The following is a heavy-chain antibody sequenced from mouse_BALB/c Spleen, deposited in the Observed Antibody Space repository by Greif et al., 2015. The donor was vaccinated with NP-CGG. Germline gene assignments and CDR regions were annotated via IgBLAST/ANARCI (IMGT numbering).Heavy chain of an antibody. J-gene: IGHJ2*01. Sequence: VKLQESGAELAKPGASVKMSCKASGYTLTSYWMHWVKQRPGQGLEWIGYINPSTGYTEYNQKFKDKATLTADKSSSTAYMQLSSLTSEDSAVYYCAIYDGYYFDYWGQGTTLTVSS. CDR2: INPSTGYT. V-gene: IGHV1-7*01. CDR3: AIYDGYYFDY. D-gene: IGHD2-3*01. CDR1: GYTLTSYW.